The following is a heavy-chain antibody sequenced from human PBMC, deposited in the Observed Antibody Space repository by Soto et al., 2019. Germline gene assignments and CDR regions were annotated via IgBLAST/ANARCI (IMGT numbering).Heavy chain of an antibody. Sequence: QVQLVQSGAEVKKPGSSGKVSCKASGGTFRSYVTSWVRQAPGQGLEWLGGIIPMYGTTYYAQTFQGRDTISADESTSTAFMELSSLRSEDTGVYYRARIGPLDWIDDYWGQGPLVTVSS. D-gene: IGHD1-1*01. J-gene: IGHJ4*02. CDR3: ARIGPLDWIDDY. CDR1: GGTFRSYV. V-gene: IGHV1-69*12. CDR2: IIPMYGTT.